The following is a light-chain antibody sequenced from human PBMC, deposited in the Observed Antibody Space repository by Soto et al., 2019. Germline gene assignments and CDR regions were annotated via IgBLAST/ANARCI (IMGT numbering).Light chain of an antibody. CDR1: SSDVGAYDY. V-gene: IGLV2-14*03. J-gene: IGLJ1*01. CDR3: ASHTTTNTRV. Sequence: QSVLTQPASVSGSPGQSIAISCPGTSSDVGAYDYVSWYQQHPDRAPRLVIYEVSNRPSGVSNRFSGSKSVNTATLTISGLQAEDEADYYCASHTTTNTRVFGTGTKVTVL. CDR2: EVS.